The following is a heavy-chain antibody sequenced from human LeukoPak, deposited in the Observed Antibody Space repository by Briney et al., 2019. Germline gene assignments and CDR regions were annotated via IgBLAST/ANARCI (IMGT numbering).Heavy chain of an antibody. CDR2: ISSSGSYK. V-gene: IGHV3-21*01. D-gene: IGHD5-18*01. Sequence: MPGGSLRLSCAASGFTFGTYSMNWVRQVPGKGLEWVASISSSGSYKYYADSVEGRFTISRDNAKDSLFLQMDSLRVEDTAVYFCARELGNGDTYANVPLGHWGQGTLVTVSS. CDR1: GFTFGTYS. CDR3: ARELGNGDTYANVPLGH. J-gene: IGHJ4*02.